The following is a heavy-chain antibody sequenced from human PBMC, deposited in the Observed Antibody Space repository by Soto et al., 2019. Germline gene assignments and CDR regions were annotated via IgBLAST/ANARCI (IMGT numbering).Heavy chain of an antibody. Sequence: QVQLQQWGAGLLKPSETLSLTCAVYGGSFSGYYWSWIRQPPGKGLEWIGEINHSGSTNYNPSLKSRVTTSVDTSKNQFSLKLSSVTAADTAVYYCARRYFDWLLSGRSWFAPWGQGTLVTVSS. D-gene: IGHD3-9*01. J-gene: IGHJ5*02. CDR1: GGSFSGYY. CDR3: ARRYFDWLLSGRSWFAP. V-gene: IGHV4-34*01. CDR2: INHSGST.